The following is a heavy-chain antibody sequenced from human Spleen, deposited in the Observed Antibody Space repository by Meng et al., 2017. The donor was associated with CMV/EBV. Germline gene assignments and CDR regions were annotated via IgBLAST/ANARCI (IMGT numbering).Heavy chain of an antibody. V-gene: IGHV1-69*05. CDR3: ARGGGLGGGNVFDY. D-gene: IGHD4-23*01. CDR2: FNPVFGTS. Sequence: SGGTFSSSSISWVRHAPGQGLEWMGGFNPVFGTSNSAQKFQGRVTITTDESTTTAYMQLSRLTSADTAVYYCARGGGLGGGNVFDYWGQGVLVTVSS. J-gene: IGHJ4*02. CDR1: GGTFSSSS.